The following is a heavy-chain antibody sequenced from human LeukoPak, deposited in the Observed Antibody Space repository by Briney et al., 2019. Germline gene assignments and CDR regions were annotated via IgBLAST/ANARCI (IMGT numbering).Heavy chain of an antibody. Sequence: ASVKDSCKASGYTFTDYYIHWVRQAPGQGREWMGWIVPHSGGTNYAQNYQGRISMTRDTSISTAYMELSSLRSDDTAVYYCARNAYCDSTNCYAWFDPWGQGTLVTVSS. CDR1: GYTFTDYY. D-gene: IGHD2-2*01. V-gene: IGHV1-2*02. CDR3: ARNAYCDSTNCYAWFDP. J-gene: IGHJ5*02. CDR2: IVPHSGGT.